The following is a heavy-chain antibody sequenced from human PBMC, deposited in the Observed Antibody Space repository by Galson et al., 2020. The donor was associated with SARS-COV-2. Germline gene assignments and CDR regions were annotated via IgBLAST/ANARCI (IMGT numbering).Heavy chain of an antibody. CDR2: IGGIGGTT. CDR1: GFTFSSYA. V-gene: IGHV3-23*01. D-gene: IGHD3-22*01. Sequence: GGSLRLSCAASGFTFSSYAMTWVRQAPGKGLEWVSTIGGIGGTTHYAASVKGRFIISRDNSKNTVYLQMNSLRAEDTAVYYCSKQYYYDSTPPPYYYYYYMDVWGKGTTVTVSS. J-gene: IGHJ6*03. CDR3: SKQYYYDSTPPPYYYYYYMDV.